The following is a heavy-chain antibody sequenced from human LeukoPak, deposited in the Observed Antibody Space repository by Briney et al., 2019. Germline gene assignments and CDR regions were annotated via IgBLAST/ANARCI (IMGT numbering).Heavy chain of an antibody. Sequence: PGRSLRLSCAASGFTFSSYAMHWVRQAPGKGLEWVAVISYDGSNKYYADSVKGRFTISRDNSKNTLYLQMNSLRAEDTAVYYCARNWKDYWGQGTLVTVSS. CDR1: GFTFSSYA. CDR2: ISYDGSNK. V-gene: IGHV3-30*01. J-gene: IGHJ4*02. D-gene: IGHD1-1*01. CDR3: ARNWKDY.